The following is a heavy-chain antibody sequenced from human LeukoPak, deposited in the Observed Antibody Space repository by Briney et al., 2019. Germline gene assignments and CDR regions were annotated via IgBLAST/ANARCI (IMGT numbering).Heavy chain of an antibody. V-gene: IGHV3-48*03. CDR2: ISSSGSTI. J-gene: IGHJ5*02. CDR3: ARDRKWLVRGWFDP. Sequence: GGSLRLSCAASGFTFSSYEMNRVRQAPGKGLEWVSYISSSGSTIYYADSVKGRFTISRDNAKNSLYLQMNSLRAEDTAVYYCARDRKWLVRGWFDPWGQGTLVTVSS. CDR1: GFTFSSYE. D-gene: IGHD6-19*01.